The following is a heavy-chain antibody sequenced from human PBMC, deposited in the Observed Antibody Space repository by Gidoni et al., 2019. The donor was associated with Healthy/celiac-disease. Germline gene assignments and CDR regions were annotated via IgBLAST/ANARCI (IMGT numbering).Heavy chain of an antibody. CDR2: ISSSGSYT. V-gene: IGHV3-11*06. Sequence: QVQLVESGGGLVKPGGSRRLSCAASGFTFSAYYMSWIRHAPGKGLELVSYISSSGSYTNYADSVKGRFTISRDNAKNSLYLQVNSLRAEDTAVYYCARVPSTTVTGGDYYYMDVWGKGTTVTVSS. CDR3: ARVPSTTVTGGDYYYMDV. D-gene: IGHD4-4*01. CDR1: GFTFSAYY. J-gene: IGHJ6*03.